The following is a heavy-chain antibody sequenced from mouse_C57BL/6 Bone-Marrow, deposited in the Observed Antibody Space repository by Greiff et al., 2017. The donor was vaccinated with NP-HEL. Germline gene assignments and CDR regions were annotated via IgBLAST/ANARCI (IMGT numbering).Heavy chain of an antibody. V-gene: IGHV5-16*01. CDR1: GFTFSDYY. D-gene: IGHD1-1*01. J-gene: IGHJ1*03. CDR2: INYDGSST. CDR3: ARDRGNTVDWYVDV. Sequence: DVQLVESEGGLVQPGSSMKLSCTASGFTFSDYYMAWVRQVPEKGLEWVANINYDGSSTYYLDSLKSRFIISRDNAKNILYLQLSSLKSEYTATYYWARDRGNTVDWYVDVWGTGTTVTVSS.